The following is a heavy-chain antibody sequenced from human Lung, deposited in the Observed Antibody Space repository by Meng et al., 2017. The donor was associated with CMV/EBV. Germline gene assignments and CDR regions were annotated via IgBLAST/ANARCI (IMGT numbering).Heavy chain of an antibody. CDR3: ATLPEGAIFGDYGMDV. CDR1: GGTFSSYA. CDR2: IIPIFGTA. J-gene: IGHJ6*02. D-gene: IGHD3-3*01. V-gene: IGHV1-69*05. Sequence: SVNVSCKASGGTFSSYAISWVRQAPGQGLEWMGGIIPIFGTANYAQKFQGRVTITTDESTSTAYMELSSLRSEDTAVYYCATLPEGAIFGDYGMDVWGQGTTVTVSS.